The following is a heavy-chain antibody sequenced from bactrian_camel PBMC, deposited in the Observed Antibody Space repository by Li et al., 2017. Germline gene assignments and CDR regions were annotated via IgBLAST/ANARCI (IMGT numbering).Heavy chain of an antibody. Sequence: VQLVESGGGSVQPGGSLRLSCTASGFTFEDDEGDVGWWRQAPGNECELVSTINGDGDTVYADSVKGRFTFSADYAKNTLYLNMSELKPEDTAMYYCAAARTVYAGDVLGKNQYEYWGQGTQVTVS. CDR3: AAARTVYAGDVLGKNQYEY. D-gene: IGHD3*01. J-gene: IGHJ4*01. V-gene: IGHV3S60*01. CDR1: GFTFEDDEGD. CDR2: INGDGDT.